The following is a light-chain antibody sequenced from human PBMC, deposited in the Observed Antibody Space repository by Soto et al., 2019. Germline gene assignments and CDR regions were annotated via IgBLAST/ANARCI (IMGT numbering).Light chain of an antibody. V-gene: IGKV1-9*01. CDR1: QAIGSY. CDR2: SAS. Sequence: DIQLTQSPSFLSASVGDRVTITCRASQAIGSYLAWYQERPGKAPRLLIYSASTLQSGVPSRFSGSRSGTEFTLTISRLQPEDFATYYCQQYNSYSWTFGQGTKVEIK. CDR3: QQYNSYSWT. J-gene: IGKJ1*01.